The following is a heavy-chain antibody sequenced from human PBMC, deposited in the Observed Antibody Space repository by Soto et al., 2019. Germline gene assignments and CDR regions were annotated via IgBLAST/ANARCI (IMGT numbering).Heavy chain of an antibody. CDR2: ISSSSSYI. CDR3: ARMGSQRYYYYGMDV. J-gene: IGHJ6*02. CDR1: GFTFSSYS. D-gene: IGHD6-25*01. V-gene: IGHV3-21*01. Sequence: EVQLVESGGGLVKPGGSLRLSCAASGFTFSSYSMNWVLQAPGKGLEWVSSISSSSSYIYYADSVKGRFTISRDNAKNSLYLQMNSLRAEDTAVYYCARMGSQRYYYYGMDVWGQGTTVTVSS.